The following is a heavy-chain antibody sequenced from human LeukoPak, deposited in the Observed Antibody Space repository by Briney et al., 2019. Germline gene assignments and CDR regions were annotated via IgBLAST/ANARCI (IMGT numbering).Heavy chain of an antibody. D-gene: IGHD3-10*01. CDR1: GGSFSGYY. J-gene: IGHJ5*02. Sequence: SETLSLTCAVYGGSFSGYYWSWIRQPPGKGLEWIGEINHSGSTNYNPSLKSRVTISVDTSKNQFSLKLGSVTAADTAVYYCASVWFGEKRGWFDPWGQGTLVTVSS. CDR2: INHSGST. CDR3: ASVWFGEKRGWFDP. V-gene: IGHV4-34*01.